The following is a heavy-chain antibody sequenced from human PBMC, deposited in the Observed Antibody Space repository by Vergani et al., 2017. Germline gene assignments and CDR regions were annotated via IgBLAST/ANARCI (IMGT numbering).Heavy chain of an antibody. Sequence: QVQLVESGGGVVKPGRSLRLSCAASGFTFSSYGMHWVRQAPGKGLEWVAVISNDGSNKYYADSVKGRFTISRDNSKNTLYLQMNSLRAEDTAVYYCSKDSVYYGSGSYLNGFDPWGQGTLVTVAS. D-gene: IGHD3-10*01. CDR2: ISNDGSNK. J-gene: IGHJ5*02. V-gene: IGHV3-30*18. CDR1: GFTFSSYG. CDR3: SKDSVYYGSGSYLNGFDP.